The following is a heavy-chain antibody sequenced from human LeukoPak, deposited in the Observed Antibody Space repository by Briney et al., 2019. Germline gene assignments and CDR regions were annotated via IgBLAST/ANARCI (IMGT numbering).Heavy chain of an antibody. Sequence: SETLSLTCTVSGGSISSSSCYWVWHRPPQGKGLVWIVSNYYSGSNYYNPSLKSRVTISVDTSKNQFSLKLSSVTAADTAVYYCARLSSGRGNYDFWSGYSGGAFDIWGQGTMVTVSS. CDR3: ARLSSGRGNYDFWSGYSGGAFDI. CDR1: GGSISSSSCY. CDR2: NYYSGSN. V-gene: IGHV4-39*01. J-gene: IGHJ3*02. D-gene: IGHD3-3*01.